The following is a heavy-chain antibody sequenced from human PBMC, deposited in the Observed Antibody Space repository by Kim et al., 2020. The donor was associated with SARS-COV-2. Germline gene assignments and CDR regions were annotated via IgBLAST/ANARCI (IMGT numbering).Heavy chain of an antibody. CDR3: ARNYYDGSGSFV. D-gene: IGHD3-22*01. Sequence: SETLSLTCTVSVGSLSTRRYYWAWIRQPPGKGLEWIGSISDSGITYCNSPLKSRVTLSVDTSKNQFALKLSSVTAADTAVYYCARNYYDGSGSFVWGRGALVTVSS. CDR2: ISDSGIT. J-gene: IGHJ1*01. CDR1: VGSLSTRRYY. V-gene: IGHV4-39*01.